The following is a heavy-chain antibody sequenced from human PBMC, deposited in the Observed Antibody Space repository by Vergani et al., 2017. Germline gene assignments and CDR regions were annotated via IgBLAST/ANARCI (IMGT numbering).Heavy chain of an antibody. J-gene: IGHJ2*01. Sequence: QVQLVQSGAEVKKPGSSVKVSCKASGGTFSSYAISWVRQAPGQGLEWMGGIIPIFGTANYAQKFQGRVTITADESTGTAYMERSSLRSEDTAVYYCARDANSSARWGGQPGXFDLWGRGTLVTVSS. CDR3: ARDANSSARWGGQPGXFDL. CDR2: IIPIFGTA. D-gene: IGHD6-6*01. CDR1: GGTFSSYA. V-gene: IGHV1-69*01.